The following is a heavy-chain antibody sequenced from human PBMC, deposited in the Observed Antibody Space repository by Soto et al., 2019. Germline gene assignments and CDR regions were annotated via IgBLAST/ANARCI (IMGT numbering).Heavy chain of an antibody. CDR3: ARDRDGYNFAYFDY. CDR1: GGSISSYY. D-gene: IGHD5-12*01. J-gene: IGHJ4*02. Sequence: PSETLSLTCTVSGGSISSYYWSWIRQPPGKGLEWIGYIYYSGSTNYNPSLKSRVTISVDTSKNQFSLKLSSVTAADTAVYYCARDRDGYNFAYFDYWGQGTLVPVSS. CDR2: IYYSGST. V-gene: IGHV4-59*01.